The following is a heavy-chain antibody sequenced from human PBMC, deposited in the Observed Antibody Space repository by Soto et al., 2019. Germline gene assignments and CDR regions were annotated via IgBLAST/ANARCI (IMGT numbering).Heavy chain of an antibody. CDR2: INPSGGST. J-gene: IGHJ4*02. CDR1: GYTFTSYY. Sequence: ASVKVSCKASGYTFTSYYMHCVRQAPGQGLEWMGIINPSGGSTSYAQKFQGRVTMTRDTSTSTVYMGLSSLRSEDTAVYYCARGRGYDILTGYLYYFDYWGQGTLVTVSS. V-gene: IGHV1-46*01. CDR3: ARGRGYDILTGYLYYFDY. D-gene: IGHD3-9*01.